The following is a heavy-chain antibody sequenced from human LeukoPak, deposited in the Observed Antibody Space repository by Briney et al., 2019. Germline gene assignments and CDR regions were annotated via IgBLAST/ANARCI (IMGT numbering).Heavy chain of an antibody. V-gene: IGHV3-21*01. CDR1: GFTFSNYW. Sequence: GGSLRLSCAASGFTFSNYWMTWVRQAPGKGLGWVSSISSSSLYIYYADSVKGRFTISRDNAKNSLYLQMNSLRAEDTAVYYCARGLRYNWNEHRGKDFDYWGQGTLVTVSS. D-gene: IGHD1-1*01. J-gene: IGHJ4*02. CDR3: ARGLRYNWNEHRGKDFDY. CDR2: ISSSSLYI.